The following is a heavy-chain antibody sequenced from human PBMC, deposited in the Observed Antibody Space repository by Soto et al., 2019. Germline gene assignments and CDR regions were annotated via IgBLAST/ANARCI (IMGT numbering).Heavy chain of an antibody. CDR1: GFTFSSYA. CDR2: ISGSGGST. CDR3: ANWYSSGWYRGQYFQH. D-gene: IGHD6-19*01. V-gene: IGHV3-23*01. J-gene: IGHJ1*01. Sequence: GGSLRLSCAASGFTFSSYAMSWVRQAPGKGLEWVSAISGSGGSTYYADSVKGRFTISRDNSKNTLYLKMNSLRAEYTAVYYCANWYSSGWYRGQYFQHWGQGTLVTVSS.